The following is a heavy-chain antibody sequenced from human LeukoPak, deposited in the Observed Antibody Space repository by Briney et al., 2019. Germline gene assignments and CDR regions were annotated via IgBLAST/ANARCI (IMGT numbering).Heavy chain of an antibody. Sequence: PSETLSLTCTVSGGSISSSSYYWGWIRQPPGKGLEWIGSIYYSGSTYYNPSLKSRVTISVDTSKNQFSLKLSSVTAADTAVYYCARRRITMVRGGRKNWFDPWGQGTLVTVSS. V-gene: IGHV4-39*07. CDR1: GGSISSSSYY. CDR3: ARRRITMVRGGRKNWFDP. J-gene: IGHJ5*02. CDR2: IYYSGST. D-gene: IGHD3-10*01.